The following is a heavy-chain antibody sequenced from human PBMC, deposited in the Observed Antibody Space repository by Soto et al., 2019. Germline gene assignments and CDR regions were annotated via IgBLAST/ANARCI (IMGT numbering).Heavy chain of an antibody. CDR3: ARKRRLLLGAFDI. CDR2: TTHGGVT. J-gene: IGHJ3*02. D-gene: IGHD2-21*02. Sequence: SETLSLTCAVSSGSIDNVYWWSWVRQSPGKGLEWIGETTHGGVTNYNPSLEGRVTISVDTSKNQFYLKLSSVTAADTAVYYCARKRRLLLGAFDIWGQGTMVTVSS. V-gene: IGHV4-4*02. CDR1: SGSIDNVYW.